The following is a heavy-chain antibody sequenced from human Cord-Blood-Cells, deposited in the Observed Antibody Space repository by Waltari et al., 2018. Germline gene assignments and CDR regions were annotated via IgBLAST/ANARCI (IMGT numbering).Heavy chain of an antibody. D-gene: IGHD3-22*01. J-gene: IGHJ2*01. V-gene: IGHV4-39*07. Sequence: QLQLQESGPGLVKPSETLSLTCTVSGGSISSSSYYWGWIRQPPGRGLEWIGSICYRGGTYYTPALNSRVTISVDTSKNQFSLKLSSVTAADTAVYYCAGSSDYYDSSGYYWYFDLWGRGTLVTVSS. CDR2: ICYRGGT. CDR3: AGSSDYYDSSGYYWYFDL. CDR1: GGSISSSSYY.